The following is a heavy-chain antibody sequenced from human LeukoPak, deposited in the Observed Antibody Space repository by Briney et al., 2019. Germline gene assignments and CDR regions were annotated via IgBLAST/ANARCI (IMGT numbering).Heavy chain of an antibody. CDR1: GFTFSSYA. J-gene: IGHJ3*02. CDR3: ARTSQDAFDI. V-gene: IGHV3-30*04. CDR2: IPYDGSNK. Sequence: GGSLRLSCAASGFTFSSYAMHWVRQAPGKGLEWVAVIPYDGSNKYYADSVKGRFTISRDNSKNTLYLQMNSLRAEDTAVYYCARTSQDAFDIWGQGTMVTVSS.